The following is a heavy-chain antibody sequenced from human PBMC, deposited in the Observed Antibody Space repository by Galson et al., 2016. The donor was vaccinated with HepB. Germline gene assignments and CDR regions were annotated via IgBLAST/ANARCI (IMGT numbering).Heavy chain of an antibody. J-gene: IGHJ4*02. CDR1: GDSVSSNNAG. V-gene: IGHV6-1*01. CDR3: TRVRELGRDFHS. CDR2: TYYRSTWSY. Sequence: CAISGDSVSSNNAGWNWIRQSPSRGLEWLGRTYYRSTWSYDYAESVKSRITIIPDTAKNQFSLQVNSVTVEDTAIYYCTRVRELGRDFHSWGQGTLVIVSS. D-gene: IGHD1-26*01.